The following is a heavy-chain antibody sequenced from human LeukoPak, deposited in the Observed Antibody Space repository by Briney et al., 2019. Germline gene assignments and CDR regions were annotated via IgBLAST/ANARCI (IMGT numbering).Heavy chain of an antibody. D-gene: IGHD2-21*02. CDR2: INSDGSST. J-gene: IGHJ5*02. CDR1: GFTFSSYW. CDR3: ARDDTYCGGDCPLGP. V-gene: IGHV3-74*01. Sequence: GGSLRLSCTASGFTFSSYWMHWVRQAPGKGLVWVSRINSDGSSTSYADSVKGRFTISRDNAKNTLYLQMNSLRAEDTAVYYCARDDTYCGGDCPLGPWGQGTLVTVSS.